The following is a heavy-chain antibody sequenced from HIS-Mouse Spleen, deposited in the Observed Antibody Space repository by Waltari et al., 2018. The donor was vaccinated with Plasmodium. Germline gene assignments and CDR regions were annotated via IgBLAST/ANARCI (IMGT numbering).Heavy chain of an antibody. CDR2: ISYDGSNK. D-gene: IGHD3-16*01. Sequence: LEWVAVISYDGSNKYYADSVKGRFTISRDNSKNTLYLQMNSLRAEDTAVYYCAKAQGVINFDYWGQGTLVTVSS. CDR3: AKAQGVINFDY. J-gene: IGHJ4*02. V-gene: IGHV3-30*18.